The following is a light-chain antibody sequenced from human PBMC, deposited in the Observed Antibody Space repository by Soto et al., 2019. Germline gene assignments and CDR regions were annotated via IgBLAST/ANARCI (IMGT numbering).Light chain of an antibody. V-gene: IGKV1-39*01. CDR3: QQIYSPPLT. CDR2: GAS. J-gene: IGKJ4*01. CDR1: QSVRNG. Sequence: DIQMTQSPSSLSASLGDRVIITCRASQSVRNGVNWYQQKPGKAPKLLIYGASSLQSGVPVRFSGTRSGTDFTLTISRLQPEDFATYYCQQIYSPPLTFGGGTKVGI.